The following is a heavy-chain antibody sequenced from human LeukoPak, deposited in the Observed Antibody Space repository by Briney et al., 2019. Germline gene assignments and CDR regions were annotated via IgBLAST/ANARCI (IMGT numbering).Heavy chain of an antibody. J-gene: IGHJ4*02. CDR2: IYSGGST. Sequence: GGSLRLSCAASGFTFRSYVMSWVRQAPGKGLEWVSVIYSGGSTYYADSVKGRFTISRDNSKNTLYLQMNSLRAEDTAVYYCAREGYYDILTGYLYDYWGQGTLVTVSS. CDR1: GFTFRSYV. D-gene: IGHD3-9*01. CDR3: AREGYYDILTGYLYDY. V-gene: IGHV3-66*01.